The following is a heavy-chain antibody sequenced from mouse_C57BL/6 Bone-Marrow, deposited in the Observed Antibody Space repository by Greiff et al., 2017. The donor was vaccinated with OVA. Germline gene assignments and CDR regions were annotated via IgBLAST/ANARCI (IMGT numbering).Heavy chain of an antibody. D-gene: IGHD3-2*02. J-gene: IGHJ4*01. V-gene: IGHV1-55*01. CDR1: GYTFTSYW. Sequence: QVQLQQPGAELVKPGASVKMSCKASGYTFTSYWITWVKQRPGQGLEWIGDIYPGSGSTNYNEKFKSKATLTVDTSSSTAYMQLSSLTSEDSAVYYCARPKTAQATFYYAMDYWGQGTSVTVSS. CDR3: ARPKTAQATFYYAMDY. CDR2: IYPGSGST.